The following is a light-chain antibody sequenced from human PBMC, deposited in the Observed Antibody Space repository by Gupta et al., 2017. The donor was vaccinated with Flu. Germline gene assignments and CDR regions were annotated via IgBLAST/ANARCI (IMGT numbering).Light chain of an antibody. J-gene: IGKJ1*01. CDR3: QQYNSYSRT. V-gene: IGKV1-5*03. CDR2: KAS. Sequence: DIQMTQSPSTLSASVGDRVTITCRASQSISSWLAWYQQKPGKAPKLLISKASSLEGGVPSRFSGSGSGTEFTLTISSLQPDDFATYYCQQYNSYSRTFGQGTKVEIK. CDR1: QSISSW.